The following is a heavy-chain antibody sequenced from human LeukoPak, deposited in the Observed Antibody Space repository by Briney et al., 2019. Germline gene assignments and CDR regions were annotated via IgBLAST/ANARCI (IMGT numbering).Heavy chain of an antibody. CDR2: ISGSGGST. D-gene: IGHD3-22*01. J-gene: IGHJ4*02. Sequence: GGSLRLSCAASGFTFSSYAMSWVRQAPGKGLEWVSAISGSGGSTYYADSVKGRFTISRDNSKNTLYLQMNSLRAEDTAVYYCANGYDSSGYYAPLDYWGQGTLVTVSS. CDR3: ANGYDSSGYYAPLDY. V-gene: IGHV3-23*01. CDR1: GFTFSSYA.